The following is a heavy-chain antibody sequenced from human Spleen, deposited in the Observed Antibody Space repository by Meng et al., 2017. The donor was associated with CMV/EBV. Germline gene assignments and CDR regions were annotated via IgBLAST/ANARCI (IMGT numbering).Heavy chain of an antibody. CDR2: ISSSSSTI. CDR3: VKLFDY. J-gene: IGHJ4*02. CDR1: GFTFSSYS. Sequence: GGSLRLSCAASGFTFSSYSMNWVRRAPGKGLEWVSYISSSSSTIYYADSVKGRFTISRDNAKNSVFLQMNSLRAEDTAVYYCVKLFDYWGQGTLVTVSS. D-gene: IGHD3-10*01. V-gene: IGHV3-48*04.